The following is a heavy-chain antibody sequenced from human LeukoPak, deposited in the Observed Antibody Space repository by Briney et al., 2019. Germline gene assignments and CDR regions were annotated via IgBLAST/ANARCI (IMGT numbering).Heavy chain of an antibody. D-gene: IGHD2-21*02. J-gene: IGHJ3*02. Sequence: SETLSLTCTVSGGSISSGGYYWSWIRQHPGKGLEWIGYIYYSGSTYYNPSLKSRVTISVDTSKNQFSLKLSSVTAADTAVYYCARDRYCGGDCYSMGAFDIWGQGTMVTVSS. CDR3: ARDRYCGGDCYSMGAFDI. V-gene: IGHV4-31*03. CDR2: IYYSGST. CDR1: GGSISSGGYY.